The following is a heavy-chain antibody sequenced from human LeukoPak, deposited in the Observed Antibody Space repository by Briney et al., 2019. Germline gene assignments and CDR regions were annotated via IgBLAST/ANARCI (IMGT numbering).Heavy chain of an antibody. Sequence: TSETLSLTCTVSGVPISSGGYYWSWVRQHTGQGLEWIGYIHYSGSTYYNPSLKSRVTISVDTSKNQFSLKLNSVTAADTAVYYCARGVRLGDLSLGYWGQGILVTVSS. V-gene: IGHV4-31*03. D-gene: IGHD3-16*02. CDR1: GVPISSGGYY. CDR2: IHYSGST. J-gene: IGHJ4*02. CDR3: ARGVRLGDLSLGY.